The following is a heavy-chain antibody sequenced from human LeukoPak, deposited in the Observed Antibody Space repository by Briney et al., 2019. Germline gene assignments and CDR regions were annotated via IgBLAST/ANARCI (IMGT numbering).Heavy chain of an antibody. J-gene: IGHJ6*02. V-gene: IGHV4-39*01. CDR1: GGSISSSSYY. Sequence: PSETLSLTCTVSGGSISSSSYYWGWIRQPPGKGLECIGSIYYSGSTYYNPSLKSRVTISVDTSKNQFSLKLSSVTAADTAVYYCARLERSKYYYDSSGYYFAGGMDVWGQGTTVTVSS. CDR3: ARLERSKYYYDSSGYYFAGGMDV. D-gene: IGHD3-22*01. CDR2: IYYSGST.